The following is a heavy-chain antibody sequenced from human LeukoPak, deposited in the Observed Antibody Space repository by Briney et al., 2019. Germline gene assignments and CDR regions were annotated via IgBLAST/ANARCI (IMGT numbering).Heavy chain of an antibody. D-gene: IGHD2-2*01. V-gene: IGHV4-59*01. CDR2: IYYSGST. J-gene: IGHJ4*02. Sequence: SETLSPTCTVSGGSISSYYWSWIRQPPGKGLEWIGYIYYSGSTNYNPSLKSRVTISVDTSKNQFSLKLSSVTAADTAVYYCASYAFEGLYFDYWGQGTLVTVSS. CDR1: GGSISSYY. CDR3: ASYAFEGLYFDY.